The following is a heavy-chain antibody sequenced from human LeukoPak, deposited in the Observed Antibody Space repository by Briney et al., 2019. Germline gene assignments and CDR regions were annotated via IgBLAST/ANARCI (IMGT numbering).Heavy chain of an antibody. Sequence: SETLSHTCTVSGGSVSSSSYYWGWIRQPPGKGLEWIGSIYYSGTTFYNSSLKSRVTISVDTSKNQFSLKLNSVTAADTAVYYCAREYSSSEDYFDYWGQGTLVTVSS. D-gene: IGHD6-6*01. CDR3: AREYSSSEDYFDY. CDR2: IYYSGTT. V-gene: IGHV4-39*02. J-gene: IGHJ4*02. CDR1: GGSVSSSSYY.